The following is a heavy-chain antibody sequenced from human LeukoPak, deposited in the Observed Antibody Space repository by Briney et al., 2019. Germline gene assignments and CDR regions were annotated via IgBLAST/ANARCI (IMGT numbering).Heavy chain of an antibody. CDR3: ARGPYYDSSGYKSCDY. CDR1: GYTFTSYA. CDR2: INAGNGNT. Sequence: ASVKVSCKASGYTFTSYAMHWVRQAPGQRREWMGWINAGNGNTKYSQKFQGRVTITRDTSASTAYMELSSLRSEDTAVYYCARGPYYDSSGYKSCDYWGQGTLVTVSS. V-gene: IGHV1-3*01. D-gene: IGHD3-22*01. J-gene: IGHJ4*02.